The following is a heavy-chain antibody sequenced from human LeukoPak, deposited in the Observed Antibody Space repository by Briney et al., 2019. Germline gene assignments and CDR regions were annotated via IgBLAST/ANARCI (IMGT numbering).Heavy chain of an antibody. J-gene: IGHJ4*02. CDR3: ARDLHRSGYFGGFDY. CDR2: ITPSGGTT. V-gene: IGHV1-46*01. CDR1: GYIFTSYF. D-gene: IGHD5-12*01. Sequence: ASVRASCTAPGYIFTSYFIHWVRQAPGQGLEWMGIITPSGGTTTYAQKFQGRVTMTRDTATSTVYMELSSLRSEDTAVYYCARDLHRSGYFGGFDYWGQGTLVTVSS.